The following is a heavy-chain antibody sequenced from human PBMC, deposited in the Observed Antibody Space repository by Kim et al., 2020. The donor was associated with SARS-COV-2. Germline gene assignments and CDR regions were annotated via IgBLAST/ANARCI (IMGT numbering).Heavy chain of an antibody. D-gene: IGHD1-1*01. CDR3: TRDVFDGYWN. CDR2: GRT. Sequence: GRTYNAAIVMGQFTLSRDNSKDTLYLQMNRLGAEDTAVYYCTRDVFDGYWNWGQGTLVTVSS. J-gene: IGHJ4*02. V-gene: IGHV3-53*01.